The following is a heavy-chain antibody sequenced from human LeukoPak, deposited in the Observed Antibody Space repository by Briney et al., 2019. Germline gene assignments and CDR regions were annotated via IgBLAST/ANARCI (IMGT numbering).Heavy chain of an antibody. J-gene: IGHJ4*02. CDR3: ARGGIPARFAY. CDR1: GFTFSSYE. V-gene: IGHV3-48*03. D-gene: IGHD6-6*01. CDR2: ISSGSSSI. Sequence: GGSLRLSCAASGFTFSSYEMNWVRQAPGKGLEWVSYISSGSSSIFYADSVKGRFTISRDNAKNSLYLQMNSLRVEDTAVYYCARGGIPARFAYWGQGTPATVHS.